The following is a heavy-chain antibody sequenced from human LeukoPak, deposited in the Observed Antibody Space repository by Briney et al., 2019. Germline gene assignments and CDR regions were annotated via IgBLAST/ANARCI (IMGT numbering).Heavy chain of an antibody. D-gene: IGHD5-24*01. CDR1: GFTFSSYA. CDR2: ISGSGGST. Sequence: GALRLSCVASGFTFSSYALSWVRQAPGKGLEWVSAISGSGGSTYYADSVKGRFTISRDNSKNTVDLQMNSLRAEDTAVYYCAQEMATIPRLFDFWGQGTLVTVSS. J-gene: IGHJ4*02. CDR3: AQEMATIPRLFDF. V-gene: IGHV3-23*01.